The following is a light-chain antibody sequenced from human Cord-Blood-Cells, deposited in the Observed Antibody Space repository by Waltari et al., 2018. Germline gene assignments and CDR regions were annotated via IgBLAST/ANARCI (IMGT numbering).Light chain of an antibody. V-gene: IGLV2-14*01. CDR2: DVS. Sequence: QSALTQPASVSGSPGQSITISCTGTSSDVGGYNYVPWYQQHPGKAPKLMIYDVSKRPSGVSNRFSGSKSGNTASLTISELQAEDEADYYCSSYTSSSTWVFGGGTKLTVL. J-gene: IGLJ3*02. CDR3: SSYTSSSTWV. CDR1: SSDVGGYNY.